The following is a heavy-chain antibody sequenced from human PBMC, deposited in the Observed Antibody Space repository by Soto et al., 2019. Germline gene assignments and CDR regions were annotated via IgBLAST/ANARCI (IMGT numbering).Heavy chain of an antibody. J-gene: IGHJ6*02. D-gene: IGHD6-13*01. Sequence: PVGSLSLSCASSGFTFSDYWMHWLRYVPGLWLVWVSRMNSDGGSTSSAASVKGRCTIARDNAKNTLYLQMNSLRAEYMVVYYCVRDSSGSWFRYGMDVWGQGTTVTVSS. CDR3: VRDSSGSWFRYGMDV. V-gene: IGHV3-74*01. CDR2: MNSDGGST. CDR1: GFTFSDYW.